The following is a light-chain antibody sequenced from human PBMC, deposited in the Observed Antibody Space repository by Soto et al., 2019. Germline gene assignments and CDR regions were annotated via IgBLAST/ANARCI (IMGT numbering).Light chain of an antibody. J-gene: IGKJ4*01. CDR3: QQTNSVPLT. CDR1: QGISSW. CDR2: AAS. Sequence: DIQMTQSPSSESASVGDRVTITCRASQGISSWLTWYQQKPRKAPTLLIYAASSLQRGVPSPFSDSGSGTDFTLTISSLQPEDFATYYCQQTNSVPLTFGGGTKVEIK. V-gene: IGKV1-12*01.